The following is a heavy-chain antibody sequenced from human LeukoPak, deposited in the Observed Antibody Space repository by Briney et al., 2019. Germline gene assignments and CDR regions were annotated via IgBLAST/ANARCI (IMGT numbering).Heavy chain of an antibody. J-gene: IGHJ4*02. V-gene: IGHV4-34*01. Sequence: KPSETLSLTCGVYGGSFSGYYWSWIRHPPGRGLEWIGDINQSGRTNYNPSLKSRVTISVDTSKNQFSLKLTSVTAADTGVYYCATKHSVAVAANPPYFDYWGQGTLVTVSS. D-gene: IGHD6-19*01. CDR1: GGSFSGYY. CDR2: INQSGRT. CDR3: ATKHSVAVAANPPYFDY.